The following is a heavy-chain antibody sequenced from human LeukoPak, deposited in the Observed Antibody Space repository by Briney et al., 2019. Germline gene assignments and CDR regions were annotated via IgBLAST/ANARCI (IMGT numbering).Heavy chain of an antibody. D-gene: IGHD5-18*01. Sequence: GASVKVSCKASGYTFTGYYMHWVRQAPGQGIGRMGWINTNSGGTNYAKKFQGRVAMTRDTSISTAYMELSRLGSDDTAVYYCARGLGAGGYGYYRGAFDIWGQGTMVTVSS. CDR3: ARGLGAGGYGYYRGAFDI. J-gene: IGHJ3*02. CDR2: INTNSGGT. CDR1: GYTFTGYY. V-gene: IGHV1-2*02.